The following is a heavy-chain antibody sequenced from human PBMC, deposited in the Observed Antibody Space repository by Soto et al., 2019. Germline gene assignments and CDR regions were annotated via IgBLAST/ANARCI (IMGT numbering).Heavy chain of an antibody. V-gene: IGHV3-23*01. Sequence: EVQLLESGGGLVQPGGSLRLSCAASGVTFSSYAMKWVRQAPGKGLEWVSLIGESGTPTYYADSVKGRFTISRDNSGNTLFLEMYSLRAEDTAVYYCARYIPGVRYYGMDVWGQGTTVPVSS. CDR2: IGESGTPT. J-gene: IGHJ6*02. CDR1: GVTFSSYA. D-gene: IGHD2-2*01. CDR3: ARYIPGVRYYGMDV.